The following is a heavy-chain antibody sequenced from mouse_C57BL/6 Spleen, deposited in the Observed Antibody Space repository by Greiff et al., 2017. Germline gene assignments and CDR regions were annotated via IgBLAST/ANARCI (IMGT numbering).Heavy chain of an antibody. D-gene: IGHD1-1*01. CDR2: INPYNGGT. CDR1: GYTFTDYY. V-gene: IGHV1-19*01. CDR3: ARGVSSYEDFYYYAMDY. Sequence: VQLQQSGPVLVKPGASVKMSCKASGYTFTDYYMNWVKQSHGKSLEWIGVINPYNGGTSYNQKFKGKATLTVDKSSSTAYMELNSLTSEDSAVYYCARGVSSYEDFYYYAMDYWGQGTSVTVSS. J-gene: IGHJ4*01.